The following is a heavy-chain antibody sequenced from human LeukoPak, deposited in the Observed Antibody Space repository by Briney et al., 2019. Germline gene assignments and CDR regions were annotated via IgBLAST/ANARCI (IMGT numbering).Heavy chain of an antibody. V-gene: IGHV3-74*01. Sequence: RGCLRLSCAPSGSTPTSYRMGWVSHAQGKGLVWVSRITGDGSSTIYSDSVKGRFTISRANARNTLYLQMNSLRAEDTAVYYCGRYDYGYSAVDYWGQGTLVTVSS. CDR1: GSTPTSYR. J-gene: IGHJ4*02. CDR2: ITGDGSST. D-gene: IGHD3-10*01. CDR3: GRYDYGYSAVDY.